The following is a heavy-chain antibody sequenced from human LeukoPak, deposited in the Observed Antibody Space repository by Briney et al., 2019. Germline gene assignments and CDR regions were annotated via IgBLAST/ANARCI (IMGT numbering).Heavy chain of an antibody. V-gene: IGHV3-21*06. D-gene: IGHD3-10*01. J-gene: IGHJ4*02. CDR2: ISSSSIYI. CDR3: VRDRSRFGESD. CDR1: GFTLSTYS. Sequence: GGSLRLSCTASGFTLSTYSMNWVRQAPGKGLEWVSFISSSSIYIYYADSVKGRFTISRDNAKNSLYLQMNSLRAEDTAVYYCVRDRSRFGESDWGQGTLVTVSS.